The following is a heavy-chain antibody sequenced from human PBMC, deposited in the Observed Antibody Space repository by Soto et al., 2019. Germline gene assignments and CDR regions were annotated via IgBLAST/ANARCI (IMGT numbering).Heavy chain of an antibody. Sequence: GGSLRLSCAASGFTFSSYAMSWVRQAPGKGLEWVSAISGSGGSTYYADSVKGRFTISRDNSKNTLDLQMNSLRAEDTAVYYCAKSYGRQKWRHYYMDVWGKGTTVTVSS. J-gene: IGHJ6*03. D-gene: IGHD4-17*01. V-gene: IGHV3-23*01. CDR1: GFTFSSYA. CDR2: ISGSGGST. CDR3: AKSYGRQKWRHYYMDV.